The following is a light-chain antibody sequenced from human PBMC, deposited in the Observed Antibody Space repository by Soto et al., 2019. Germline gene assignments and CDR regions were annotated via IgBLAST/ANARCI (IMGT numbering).Light chain of an antibody. Sequence: EIVLTQSPATLSVSPGERATLSCRASQVVGSNLAWYQQKSGQAPRLLIYGASARATGIPARVSGSGSGTEFTLTISSLQSEDFAVYYCQQYNKWPPVTFGQGTKLEIK. V-gene: IGKV3-15*01. CDR1: QVVGSN. CDR3: QQYNKWPPVT. CDR2: GAS. J-gene: IGKJ2*01.